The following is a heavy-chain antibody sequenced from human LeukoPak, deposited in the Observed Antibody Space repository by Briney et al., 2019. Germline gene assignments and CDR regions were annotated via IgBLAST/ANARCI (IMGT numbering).Heavy chain of an antibody. D-gene: IGHD3-3*01. Sequence: GGSLRLSCAASGFTFSSYAMSWVRQAPGKGLEWVSAISGSGGSTYYADSVKGRFTISRDNSKNTLYLQMNSLRAEDTAVYYCAKWRYYDFWSGYVDYWGQGTLVTVSS. CDR2: ISGSGGST. CDR1: GFTFSSYA. J-gene: IGHJ4*02. V-gene: IGHV3-23*01. CDR3: AKWRYYDFWSGYVDY.